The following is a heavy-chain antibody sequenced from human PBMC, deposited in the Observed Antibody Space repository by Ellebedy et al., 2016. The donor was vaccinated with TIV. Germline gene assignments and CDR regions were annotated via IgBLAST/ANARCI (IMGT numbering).Heavy chain of an antibody. Sequence: GESLKISCAASGFTFSGYSMNWLRQAPGKGLDWVSYITSSSSTIYYVDSVKGRFTISRDNAKKSLYLQMNSLRDEDTAVYYCARGFGQQLVPEYFQYWGQGTLVTVSS. CDR3: ARGFGQQLVPEYFQY. J-gene: IGHJ1*01. CDR2: ITSSSSTI. CDR1: GFTFSGYS. D-gene: IGHD6-13*01. V-gene: IGHV3-48*02.